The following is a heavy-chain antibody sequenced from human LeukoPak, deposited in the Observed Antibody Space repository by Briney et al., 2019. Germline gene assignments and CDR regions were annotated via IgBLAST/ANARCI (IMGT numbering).Heavy chain of an antibody. V-gene: IGHV1-18*01. CDR2: ISAYNGNT. J-gene: IGHJ6*02. D-gene: IGHD6-13*01. CDR3: ARDLSSWYYYYYGMDV. CDR1: GYNFINYG. Sequence: GASVKVSCKASGYNFINYGISWVRQAPGQGLEWMGWISAYNGNTNYAQKFQGRVTMTTDTSTSTAYIDLRSLRSDDTAIYYCARDLSSWYYYYYGMDVWAKGPRSPSP.